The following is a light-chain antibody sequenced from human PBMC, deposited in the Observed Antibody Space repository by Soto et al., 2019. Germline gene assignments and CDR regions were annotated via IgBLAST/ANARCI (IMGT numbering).Light chain of an antibody. CDR1: QSVTNNY. CDR2: GAS. CDR3: QQYGNSPIT. Sequence: VLTQSPGPLSLSPGARATLSCRSSQSVTNNYLAWYQQKPGQAPRLLIDGASSRATGVPDRFSGTGSGTDFTLTISRLEPEEFAVFYCQQYGNSPITVGKGTRLAIK. J-gene: IGKJ5*01. V-gene: IGKV3-20*01.